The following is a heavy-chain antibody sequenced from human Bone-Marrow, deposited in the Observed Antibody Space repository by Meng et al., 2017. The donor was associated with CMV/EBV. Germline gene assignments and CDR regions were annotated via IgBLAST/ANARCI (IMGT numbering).Heavy chain of an antibody. Sequence: GESLKISCAASGFTFSSYWMHWVRQAPGKGLVWVSRINSDGSSTSYADSVKGRFTISRDNAKNTLYLQMNSLRAEDTALYHCARDRGYSNRGANWFDPWGQGPLVTVSS. CDR2: INSDGSST. J-gene: IGHJ5*02. D-gene: IGHD4-11*01. V-gene: IGHV3-74*01. CDR3: ARDRGYSNRGANWFDP. CDR1: GFTFSSYW.